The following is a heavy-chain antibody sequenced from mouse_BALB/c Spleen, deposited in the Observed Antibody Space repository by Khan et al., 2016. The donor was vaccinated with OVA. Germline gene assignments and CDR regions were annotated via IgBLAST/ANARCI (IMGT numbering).Heavy chain of an antibody. J-gene: IGHJ4*01. V-gene: IGHV2-4-1*01. CDR3: CRNEVFQYYGYGGMDY. D-gene: IGHD1-2*01. CDR1: GFSLANFG. Sequence: QVQLKESGPGLVQPSQTLSITCTVSGFSLANFGVHWVRQSPGQALEWLGVIWSGGSTDYNAAFITRLSITKDNSKSQIFFIMHSLQAVDTATYYWCRNEVFQYYGYGGMDYWGQGTSVTVSS. CDR2: IWSGGST.